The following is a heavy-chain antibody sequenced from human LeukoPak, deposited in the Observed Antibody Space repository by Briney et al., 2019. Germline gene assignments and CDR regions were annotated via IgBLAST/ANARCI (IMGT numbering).Heavy chain of an antibody. Sequence: PGGSLRLSCAASGFTFSSHWMHWVRQAPGKGLEWVSGISWNSGSIGYADSVKGRFTISRDNAKNSLYLQMNSLRAEDTALYYCAKDMRGDIVVVVAAAFDIWGQGTMVTVSS. CDR3: AKDMRGDIVVVVAAAFDI. J-gene: IGHJ3*02. CDR2: ISWNSGSI. V-gene: IGHV3-9*01. D-gene: IGHD2-15*01. CDR1: GFTFSSHW.